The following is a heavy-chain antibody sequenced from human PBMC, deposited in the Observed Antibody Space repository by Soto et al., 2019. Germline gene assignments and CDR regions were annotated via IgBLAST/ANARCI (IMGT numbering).Heavy chain of an antibody. Sequence: QVQLQQWGAGLLKPSETLSLTCAVYGGPFSGYYWTWIRQPPGTGLEWIGEINHSGSNNYNPSLKSRVTISVVTSKNQFSVKLTSVTSADTAVYYCARDKITGFFDCWGQGTLVTVSS. J-gene: IGHJ4*02. CDR3: ARDKITGFFDC. CDR1: GGPFSGYY. CDR2: INHSGSN. V-gene: IGHV4-34*01. D-gene: IGHD2-8*02.